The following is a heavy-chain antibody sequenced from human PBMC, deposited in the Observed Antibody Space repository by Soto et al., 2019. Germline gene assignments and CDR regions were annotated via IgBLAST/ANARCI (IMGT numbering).Heavy chain of an antibody. CDR3: ARGGSGHGDDNWFDP. V-gene: IGHV4-30-2*01. CDR1: GGSISSGAYS. Sequence: QLQLQESGSGLVKPSQTLSLTCVVSGGSISSGAYSWSWIRQPPGKGLEWIGYIYQSGSTYYNPSLNSRVTTKVDRSKTHFSLELTAVTAADTAVYYCARGGSGHGDDNWFDPWGQGTLVAVSS. J-gene: IGHJ5*02. D-gene: IGHD4-17*01. CDR2: IYQSGST.